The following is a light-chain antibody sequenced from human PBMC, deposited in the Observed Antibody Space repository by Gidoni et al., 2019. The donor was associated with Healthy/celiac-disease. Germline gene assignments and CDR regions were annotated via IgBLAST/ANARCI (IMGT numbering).Light chain of an antibody. CDR3: QQSYSTPLT. Sequence: DLLTPSSPSSLSASVGDRVTITCRASQSISSYFYWYQQKPGKAPKLLIYAASSLESGVPSRFSGSGSGTDFTLTISSLQPEDFATYYCQQSYSTPLTFXGXTKVEIK. CDR2: AAS. CDR1: QSISSY. V-gene: IGKV1-39*01. J-gene: IGKJ4*01.